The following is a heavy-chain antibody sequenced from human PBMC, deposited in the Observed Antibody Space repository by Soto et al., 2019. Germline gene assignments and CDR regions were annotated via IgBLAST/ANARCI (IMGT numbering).Heavy chain of an antibody. CDR2: IYYSGST. Sequence: SETLSLTCTVSGGSISSYYWSWIRQPPGKGLEWIGYIYYSGSTNYNPSLKSRVTISVDTSKNQFSLKLSSVTAADTAVYYCARDLWNYDGEVDYWGQGTLVTVS. CDR1: GGSISSYY. D-gene: IGHD1-7*01. J-gene: IGHJ4*02. CDR3: ARDLWNYDGEVDY. V-gene: IGHV4-59*01.